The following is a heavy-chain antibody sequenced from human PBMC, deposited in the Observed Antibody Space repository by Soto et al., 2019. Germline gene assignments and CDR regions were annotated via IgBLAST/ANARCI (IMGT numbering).Heavy chain of an antibody. CDR1: GGTFSSYA. CDR2: IIPIFGTA. V-gene: IGHV1-69*12. CDR3: ARGTSYYYDSSGYYFDY. D-gene: IGHD3-22*01. Sequence: QVQLVQSGAEVKKPGSSVKVSCKASGGTFSSYAISWVRQAPGQGLEWMGGIIPIFGTANYAQKFQGRVTITADESTSTAYMELSSLRSEDTAVYYCARGTSYYYDSSGYYFDYWGQGTLVTVSS. J-gene: IGHJ4*02.